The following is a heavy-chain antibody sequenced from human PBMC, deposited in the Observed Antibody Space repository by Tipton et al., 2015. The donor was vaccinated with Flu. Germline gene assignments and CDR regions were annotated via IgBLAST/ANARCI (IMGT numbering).Heavy chain of an antibody. CDR3: TRGVYGGSLYYFDY. J-gene: IGHJ4*02. CDR1: GFSFRDYS. Sequence: SLRLSCSASGFSFRDYSMIWVRQAPGEGLQWISYINSGSSLTYYADSVKGRFTISRDNAKATLFLHMHSLRADDTAIYYCTRGVYGGSLYYFDYWGQGTLVTVSS. CDR2: INSGSSLT. V-gene: IGHV3-11*06. D-gene: IGHD3-10*01.